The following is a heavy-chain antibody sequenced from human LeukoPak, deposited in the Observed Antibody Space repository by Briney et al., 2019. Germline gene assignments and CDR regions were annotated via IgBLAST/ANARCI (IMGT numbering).Heavy chain of an antibody. CDR2: INHSGST. CDR3: ASRIAARPNYFDY. D-gene: IGHD6-6*01. J-gene: IGHJ4*02. CDR1: GGSFSGYY. V-gene: IGHV4-34*01. Sequence: SETLSLTCAVYGGSFSGYYWSWIRQPPGKGLEWIGEINHSGSTNYNPSLKSRVTISVDTSKNQFSLKLSSVTAADTAVYYCASRIAARPNYFDYWGQGTLVTVS.